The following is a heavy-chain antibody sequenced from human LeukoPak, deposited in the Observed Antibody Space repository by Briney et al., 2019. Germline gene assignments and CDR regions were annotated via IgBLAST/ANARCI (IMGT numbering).Heavy chain of an antibody. CDR3: ASSPIIYDSSGYYYGDAFDI. J-gene: IGHJ3*02. Sequence: PGGSLRLSCAASGFTVSSNYMSWVRQAPGKGLEWDSVIYSGGSTYYADSVKGRFTISRDNSKNTLYLQMNSLRAEDTAVYYCASSPIIYDSSGYYYGDAFDIWGQGTMVTVSS. CDR1: GFTVSSNY. D-gene: IGHD3-22*01. CDR2: IYSGGST. V-gene: IGHV3-53*01.